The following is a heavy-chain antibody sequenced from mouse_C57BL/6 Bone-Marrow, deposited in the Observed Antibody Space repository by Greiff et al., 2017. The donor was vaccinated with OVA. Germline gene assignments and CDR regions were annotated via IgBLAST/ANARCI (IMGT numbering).Heavy chain of an antibody. D-gene: IGHD1-1*01. CDR1: GYTFTSYW. Sequence: QVQLQQPGAELVRPGTSVKLSCKASGYTFTSYWMHWVKQRPGQGLEWIGVIDPSDSYTNYNQKFKGKATLTVDTSSSTSYMQLSSLTSEDSAVYYGASPPYYGSSPYYFDYWGQGTTLTVSS. V-gene: IGHV1-59*01. CDR2: IDPSDSYT. CDR3: ASPPYYGSSPYYFDY. J-gene: IGHJ2*01.